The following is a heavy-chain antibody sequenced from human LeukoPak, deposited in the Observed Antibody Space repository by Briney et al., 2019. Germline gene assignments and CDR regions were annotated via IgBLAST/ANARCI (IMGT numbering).Heavy chain of an antibody. CDR3: ARSYDYVWGSYRSNWFDP. J-gene: IGHJ5*02. CDR2: ITSSSSYI. V-gene: IGHV3-21*01. Sequence: GGSLRLSCAASGFTFSSYSMNWVRQAPGKGLEWVSSITSSSSYIHYADSVKGRFTISRDNAKNSLYLQMNSLRAEDTAVYYCARSYDYVWGSYRSNWFDPWGQGTLVTVSS. D-gene: IGHD3-16*02. CDR1: GFTFSSYS.